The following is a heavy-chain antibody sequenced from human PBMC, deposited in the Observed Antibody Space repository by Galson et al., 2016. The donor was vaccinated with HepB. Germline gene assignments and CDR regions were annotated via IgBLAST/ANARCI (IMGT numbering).Heavy chain of an antibody. CDR2: IGGSDYDT. J-gene: IGHJ1*01. CDR3: AMKKGIVGRRGDSLGY. Sequence: SLRLSCAASGFTFSGFALSWVRQTPGKGLEWVARIGGSDYDTHYADSVRGRFTISRDNFKDMLYLEMNGLRAEDTALYYCAMKKGIVGRRGDSLGYWGQGTMVT. CDR1: GFTFSGFA. D-gene: IGHD2-15*01. V-gene: IGHV3-23*01.